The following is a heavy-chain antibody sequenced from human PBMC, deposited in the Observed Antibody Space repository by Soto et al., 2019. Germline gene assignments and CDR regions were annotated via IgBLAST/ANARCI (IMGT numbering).Heavy chain of an antibody. CDR3: AKDKSQLTRTKYYGLAV. V-gene: IGHV3-23*01. J-gene: IGHJ6*02. CDR2: ISGSGGST. CDR1: GFTFSSYA. Sequence: PGGSLRLSCAASGFTFSSYAMSWVRQAPGKGLEWVSAISGSGGSTYYADSVKGRFTISRDNSKNTLYLQMNSLRAEDAAVYYCAKDKSQLTRTKYYGLAVWGQGTTVTVSS. D-gene: IGHD6-6*01.